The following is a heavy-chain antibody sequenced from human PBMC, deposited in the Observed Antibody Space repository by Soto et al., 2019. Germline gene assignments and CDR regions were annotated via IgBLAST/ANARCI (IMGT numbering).Heavy chain of an antibody. Sequence: SETLSLTCAVSGGSFGNYFWNWIRQPPGKGLEWIGELSRGGGTNYNPSLQSRVSISGDPSKNQFSLNLTSVTAADTAVYYCVYPRSTVLIPPTWGRGTLVTVSS. J-gene: IGHJ5*02. D-gene: IGHD4-17*01. CDR1: GGSFGNYF. CDR3: VYPRSTVLIPPT. CDR2: LSRGGGT. V-gene: IGHV4-34*01.